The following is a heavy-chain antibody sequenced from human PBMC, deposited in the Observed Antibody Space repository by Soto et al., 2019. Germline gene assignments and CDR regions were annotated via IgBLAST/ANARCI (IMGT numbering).Heavy chain of an antibody. J-gene: IGHJ5*02. CDR1: GGSISNYY. V-gene: IGHV4-59*01. CDR3: AKDSGYNYGYFRWFDP. D-gene: IGHD5-18*01. Sequence: QVHLQESGPRLVKPSETLSLPCTVSGGSISNYYWSWIRQPPGRGLEWIAHIFYSGSTNYNPALKRRVPISVDTSKSQFSLKLSSVTAADTAVYYCAKDSGYNYGYFRWFDPWGEGTLVTVSS. CDR2: IFYSGST.